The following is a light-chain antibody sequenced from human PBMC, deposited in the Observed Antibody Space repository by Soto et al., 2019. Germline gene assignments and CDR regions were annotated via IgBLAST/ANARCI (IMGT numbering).Light chain of an antibody. Sequence: IVLTQSPGTLSLSPGERATLSCRASQSVSSSDLAWYQQKPGQAPRLLIYSASSRATGIPDRFSGSGSGKDFTLTISRLEPEDFAVYDCQQYDTFGQGTKLEIK. J-gene: IGKJ2*01. CDR3: QQYDT. CDR2: SAS. CDR1: QSVSSSD. V-gene: IGKV3-20*01.